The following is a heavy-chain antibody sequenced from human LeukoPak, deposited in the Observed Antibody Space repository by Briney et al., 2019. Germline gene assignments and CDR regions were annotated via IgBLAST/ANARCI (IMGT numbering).Heavy chain of an antibody. J-gene: IGHJ4*02. CDR3: ARASLVVAIRGFDY. V-gene: IGHV4-59*01. D-gene: IGHD3-22*01. Sequence: SETLSLTCTVSGGSISSYYWSWIRQPPGKGLEWIGYIYYSGSTNYNPSLKSRVTISVDTSNNQFSLKLSSVTAADTAVYYCARASLVVAIRGFDYWGQGTLVTVSS. CDR2: IYYSGST. CDR1: GGSISSYY.